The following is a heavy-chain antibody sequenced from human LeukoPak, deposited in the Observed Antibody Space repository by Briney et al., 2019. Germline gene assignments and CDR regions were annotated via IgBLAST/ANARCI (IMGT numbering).Heavy chain of an antibody. Sequence: GGSLRLSCAASGFTFSSYAMHWVRQAPGKGLEWVAVISYDGSNKYYADSVKGRFTISRDNSKNTLYLQMISLRAEDTAVYYCARDGALRGVIIFYFDYWGQGTLVTVSS. CDR3: ARDGALRGVIIFYFDY. CDR1: GFTFSSYA. J-gene: IGHJ4*02. D-gene: IGHD3-10*01. CDR2: ISYDGSNK. V-gene: IGHV3-30*04.